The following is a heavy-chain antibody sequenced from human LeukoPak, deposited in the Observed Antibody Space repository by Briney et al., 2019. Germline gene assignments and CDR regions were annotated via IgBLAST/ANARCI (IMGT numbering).Heavy chain of an antibody. CDR2: VYHTGGT. J-gene: IGHJ2*01. CDR3: VRLSVVSPHRYFEL. Sequence: SETLSLTCSGSGGSLSGYIWSWVRQFPGKGLEWIAYVYHTGGTNYNPSLKSRATISVDTSKDQFSLSLTSVTAADTAVYHCVRLSVVSPHRYFELWGPGTLVSVSS. CDR1: GGSLSGYI. D-gene: IGHD4-23*01. V-gene: IGHV4-59*08.